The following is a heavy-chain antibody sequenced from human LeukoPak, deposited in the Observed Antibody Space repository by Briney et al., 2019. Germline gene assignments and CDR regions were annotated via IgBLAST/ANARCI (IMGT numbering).Heavy chain of an antibody. V-gene: IGHV3-21*01. CDR1: GSTFSSYS. Sequence: GGSLRLSCAASGSTFSSYSMNWVRQAPGKGLEWVSSISSSSSYIYYADSVKGRFTISRDNAKNSLYLQMNSLRAEDTAVYYCARDLLVVPAAKDYWGQGTLVTVS. J-gene: IGHJ4*02. D-gene: IGHD2-2*01. CDR2: ISSSSSYI. CDR3: ARDLLVVPAAKDY.